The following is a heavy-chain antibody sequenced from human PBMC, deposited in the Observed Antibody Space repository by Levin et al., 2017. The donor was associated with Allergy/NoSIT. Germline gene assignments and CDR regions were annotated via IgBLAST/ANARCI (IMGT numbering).Heavy chain of an antibody. CDR2: IINSGVGT. CDR3: AKDAIRGSDQPYYFDY. Sequence: GGSLRLSCASGFTFNNYAMSWVRQAPGKGLEWVSAIINSGVGTYYADSVKGRFTISRDNSKNTMYLQMNSLRAEDTAVYFCAKDAIRGSDQPYYFDYWGQGTLVTASS. V-gene: IGHV3-23*01. J-gene: IGHJ4*02. CDR1: GFTFNNYA. D-gene: IGHD6-19*01.